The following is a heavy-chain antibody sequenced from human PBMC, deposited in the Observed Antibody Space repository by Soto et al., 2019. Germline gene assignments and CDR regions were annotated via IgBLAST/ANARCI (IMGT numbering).Heavy chain of an antibody. J-gene: IGHJ3*02. V-gene: IGHV1-3*01. CDR2: INAGNGNT. Sequence: ASVKVSCKASGYTFTSYAMHWVRQAPGQRLEWMGWINAGNGNTKYSQKFQGRVTITRDTSASTAYMELSSLRSEDTAVYYCARGAGTTRWGAFDIWGQGTMVTVSS. CDR3: ARGAGTTRWGAFDI. CDR1: GYTFTSYA. D-gene: IGHD6-19*01.